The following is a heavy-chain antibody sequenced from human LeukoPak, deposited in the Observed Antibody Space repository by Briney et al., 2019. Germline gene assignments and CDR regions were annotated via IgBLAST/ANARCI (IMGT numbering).Heavy chain of an antibody. CDR3: ARGLGKAPKRRYYFDY. Sequence: ASVKVSCKASGYTFTSYDINWVRQATGQGLEWMGWMNPNSGNTGYAQKFQGRVTMTRNTSISTAYMDLSSLRSEYTAVYYCARGLGKAPKRRYYFDYWGQGTLVTVSS. D-gene: IGHD1-1*01. V-gene: IGHV1-8*01. J-gene: IGHJ4*02. CDR2: MNPNSGNT. CDR1: GYTFTSYD.